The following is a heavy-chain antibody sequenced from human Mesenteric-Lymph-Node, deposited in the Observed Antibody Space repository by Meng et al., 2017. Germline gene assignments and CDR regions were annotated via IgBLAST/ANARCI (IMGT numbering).Heavy chain of an antibody. CDR3: ARDRWRANIYPGPFDY. CDR1: GFTFSSYA. CDR2: ISTTGSTI. Sequence: GESLKISCAASGFTFSSYAMHWVRQPPGKGLEWISYISTTGSTIYYADSVKGRFTISRDNAKNSLFLQMNSLRDEDTAVYYCARDRWRANIYPGPFDYWGQGTLVTVSS. D-gene: IGHD1-1*01. J-gene: IGHJ4*02. V-gene: IGHV3-48*02.